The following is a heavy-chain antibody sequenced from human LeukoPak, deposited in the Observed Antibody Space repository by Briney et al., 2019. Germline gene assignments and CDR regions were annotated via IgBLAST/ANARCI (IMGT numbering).Heavy chain of an antibody. CDR3: ARDRVVVTAKTYYYYGMDV. D-gene: IGHD2-21*02. CDR2: IYYSGST. Sequence: SETLSLTCTVSGGSISSGDYYWSWIRQPPGKGLEWIGHIYYSGSTYYNPSLKSRVTISVDTSKNQFSLKLSSVTAADTAVYYCARDRVVVTAKTYYYYGMDVWGQGTTVTVSS. V-gene: IGHV4-30-4*01. CDR1: GGSISSGDYY. J-gene: IGHJ6*02.